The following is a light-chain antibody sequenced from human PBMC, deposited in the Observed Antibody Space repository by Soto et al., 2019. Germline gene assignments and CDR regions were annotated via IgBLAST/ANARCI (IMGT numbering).Light chain of an antibody. CDR1: NIGSKS. V-gene: IGLV3-21*04. J-gene: IGLJ2*01. CDR3: QVWDSSSDPVV. CDR2: YDS. Sequence: SYELTQPPSVSVAPGKTARITCGGNNIGSKSVHWYQQKPGQAPVLVISYDSDRPSGIPERFSGSNSGSTATLTISRVEAGDEADYYCQVWDSSSDPVVFGGGTKVTVL.